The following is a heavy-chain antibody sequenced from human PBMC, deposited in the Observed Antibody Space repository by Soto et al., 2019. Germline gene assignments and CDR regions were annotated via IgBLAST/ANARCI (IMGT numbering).Heavy chain of an antibody. CDR1: GYTFTSYA. Sequence: ASVKVSCKASGYTFTSYAISWGRQAPGQGPEWMGWLSAYNGNTNYAQNLQGRVTVTTDTSTDTAYMELRSLSPDDAAVYYCATVVGAVPYRGQGTMVTVSS. V-gene: IGHV1-18*01. D-gene: IGHD1-26*01. J-gene: IGHJ4*02. CDR3: ATVVGAVPY. CDR2: LSAYNGNT.